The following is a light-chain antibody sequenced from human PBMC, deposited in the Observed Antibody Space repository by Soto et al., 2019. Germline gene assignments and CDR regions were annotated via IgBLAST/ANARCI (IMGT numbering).Light chain of an antibody. CDR2: DAS. CDR3: QQHSIYSLT. CDR1: QSISSC. Sequence: GLILSPSTLSAFIGDRVTLSCRASQSISSCLAWYQQKPGQAPRLLIYDASNMATGIPARFSGSGSGTDFTLTISSLEPDDFAIYYCQQHSIYSLTSGQVTNVAIK. V-gene: IGKV3-11*01. J-gene: IGKJ1*01.